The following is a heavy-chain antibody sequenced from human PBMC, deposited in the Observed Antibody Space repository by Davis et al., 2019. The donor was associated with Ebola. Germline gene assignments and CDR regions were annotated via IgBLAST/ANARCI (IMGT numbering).Heavy chain of an antibody. D-gene: IGHD6-19*01. V-gene: IGHV3-33*01. CDR2: IWSDETKR. Sequence: GESLKIPCAVSGFSLSSYGVHWVRQAPGKGLEWVAVIWSDETKRHYADSVKGRFTISRDNSRNTLYLQMSSLRAEDTAVYYCAGGESGWDASDIWGRGTMVTVSS. CDR3: AGGESGWDASDI. J-gene: IGHJ3*02. CDR1: GFSLSSYG.